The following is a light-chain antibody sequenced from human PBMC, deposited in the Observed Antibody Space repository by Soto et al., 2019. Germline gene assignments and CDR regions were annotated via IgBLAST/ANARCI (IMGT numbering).Light chain of an antibody. CDR1: QSIGIW. CDR2: KES. CDR3: QQYDSYVT. V-gene: IGKV1-5*03. Sequence: DIQMTQSPSTLSASVGDRVTITCRASQSIGIWVAWYQQKPGKAPKLLIYKESSLKSEVPSTFSGSGFGTDFTFTISSLQSDDFATYSCQQYDSYVTFGQGTKLEIK. J-gene: IGKJ2*01.